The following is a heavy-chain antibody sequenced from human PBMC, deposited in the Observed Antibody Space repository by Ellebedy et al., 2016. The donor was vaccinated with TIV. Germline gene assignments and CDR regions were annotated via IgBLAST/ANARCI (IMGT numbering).Heavy chain of an antibody. V-gene: IGHV3-11*01. CDR1: GFTFSGYY. Sequence: GESLKISCAASGFTFSGYYMSWFRQAPGKGPEWVSYISYSGDVIYYADSVKGRFTTSRDNAGNSVYLKMNSLRAEDTAVYYCARLGVIAAAGASDSWGQGTLVTVSS. D-gene: IGHD6-13*01. J-gene: IGHJ4*02. CDR2: ISYSGDVI. CDR3: ARLGVIAAAGASDS.